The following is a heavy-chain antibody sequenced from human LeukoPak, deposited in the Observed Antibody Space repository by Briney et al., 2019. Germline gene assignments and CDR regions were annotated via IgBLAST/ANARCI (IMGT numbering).Heavy chain of an antibody. CDR2: ISAYNGNT. J-gene: IGHJ6*03. Sequence: ASVKVSCKASGYTFTSYGISWVRQAPGQGLEWMGWISAYNGNTNYAQKLQGRVTMTTDTSTSTAYMELRSLRSDDTAVYYCARVLPRTALWFGELFLDHYYYYYMDVWGKGTTVTISS. CDR1: GYTFTSYG. V-gene: IGHV1-18*01. CDR3: ARVLPRTALWFGELFLDHYYYYYMDV. D-gene: IGHD3-10*01.